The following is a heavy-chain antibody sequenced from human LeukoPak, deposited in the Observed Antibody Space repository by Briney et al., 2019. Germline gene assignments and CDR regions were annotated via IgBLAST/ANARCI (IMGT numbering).Heavy chain of an antibody. CDR3: TKDVTAGGLDY. D-gene: IGHD6-13*01. CDR1: GVTLKDHA. Sequence: PGGSLRLSCTASGVTLKDHAMHWLRQAPGGGLEWVSGIYWNGGGEGYADSVKGRFTISRDNAKNSLYLQMNSLRPEDTALYYCTKDVTAGGLDYWGQGTLVIVFS. CDR2: IYWNGGGE. V-gene: IGHV3-9*01. J-gene: IGHJ4*02.